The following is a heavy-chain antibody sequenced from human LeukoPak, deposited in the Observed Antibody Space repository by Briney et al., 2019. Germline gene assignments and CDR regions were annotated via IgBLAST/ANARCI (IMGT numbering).Heavy chain of an antibody. D-gene: IGHD3-16*01. Sequence: PGGSLRLSCAASGFTFSDYYMSWVRQAPGKGLEWISYISVSGSTIYYADSVKGRFTISRDNAKNSLYLQMNSLRAEDTAVYYCAREALGGNSLDAFDIWGQGTMVTVSS. CDR1: GFTFSDYY. J-gene: IGHJ3*02. CDR2: ISVSGSTI. CDR3: AREALGGNSLDAFDI. V-gene: IGHV3-11*04.